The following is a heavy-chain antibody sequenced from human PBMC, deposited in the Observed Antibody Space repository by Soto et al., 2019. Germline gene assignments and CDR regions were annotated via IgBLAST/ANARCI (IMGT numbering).Heavy chain of an antibody. Sequence: RASVKVSCKASGYTFTGYYMHWVRQAPGQGLEWMGWINPYNGCTNYAQKFQGRVTMTRDTSISTAYMESSRLRSRATAVSYFERGGIPVTAIPLDYWGKGSRVTVAS. D-gene: IGHD2-2*02. J-gene: IGHJ4*02. V-gene: IGHV1-2*02. CDR2: INPYNGCT. CDR1: GYTFTGYY. CDR3: ERGGIPVTAIPLDY.